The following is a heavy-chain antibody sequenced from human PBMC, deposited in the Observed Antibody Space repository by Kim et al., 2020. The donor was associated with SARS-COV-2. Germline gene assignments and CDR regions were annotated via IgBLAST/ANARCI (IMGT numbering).Heavy chain of an antibody. Sequence: GGSLRLSCAASGFTFSSYSMNWVRQAPGKGLEWVSSISSSSSYIYYADSVKGRFTISRDNAKNSLYLQMNSLRAEDTAVYYCARATGYCSSTSCYGDYYGMEVWGEGTTVTVSS. CDR3: ARATGYCSSTSCYGDYYGMEV. V-gene: IGHV3-21*01. CDR1: GFTFSSYS. D-gene: IGHD2-2*01. CDR2: ISSSSSYI. J-gene: IGHJ6*04.